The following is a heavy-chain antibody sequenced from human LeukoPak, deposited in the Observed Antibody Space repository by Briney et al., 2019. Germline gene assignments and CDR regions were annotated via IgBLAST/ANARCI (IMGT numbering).Heavy chain of an antibody. CDR2: IYYSGST. CDR3: TLDRAVAGGSYFDY. D-gene: IGHD6-19*01. Sequence: KPSETLSLTCTVSGGSISSSSYYWGWIRQPPGKGLEWIGSIYYSGSTDYNPSLKSRVAIFVDTSKNQFSLKLSSVTATDTAVYYCTLDRAVAGGSYFDYWGQGTLVTVTS. CDR1: GGSISSSSYY. V-gene: IGHV4-39*01. J-gene: IGHJ4*02.